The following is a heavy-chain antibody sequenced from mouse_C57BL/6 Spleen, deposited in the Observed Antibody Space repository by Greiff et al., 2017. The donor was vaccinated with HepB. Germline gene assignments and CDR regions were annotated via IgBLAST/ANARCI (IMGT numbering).Heavy chain of an antibody. CDR2: IYPRSGNT. V-gene: IGHV1-81*01. CDR1: GYTFTSYG. J-gene: IGHJ4*01. CDR3: ARGALDSSGYDYAMDY. D-gene: IGHD3-2*02. Sequence: QLQQSGAELARPGASVKLSCKASGYTFTSYGISWVKQRTGQGLEWIGEIYPRSGNTYYNEKFKGKATLTADKSSSTAYMELRSLTSEDSAVYFCARGALDSSGYDYAMDYWGQGTSVTVSS.